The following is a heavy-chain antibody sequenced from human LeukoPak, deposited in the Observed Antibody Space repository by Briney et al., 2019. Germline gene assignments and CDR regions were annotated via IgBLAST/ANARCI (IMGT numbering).Heavy chain of an antibody. J-gene: IGHJ4*02. V-gene: IGHV3-48*03. CDR1: GFTFSSYE. CDR2: ISSSGSTI. CDR3: ALNYYDSSGYYGTGY. D-gene: IGHD3-22*01. Sequence: PGGSLRLSCAASGFTFSSYEMNWVRQAPGKGLEWVSYISSSGSTIYYADSVKGRFTISRDNAKNSLYLQMNSLRAEDTAVYYCALNYYDSSGYYGTGYWGLGTLVTVSS.